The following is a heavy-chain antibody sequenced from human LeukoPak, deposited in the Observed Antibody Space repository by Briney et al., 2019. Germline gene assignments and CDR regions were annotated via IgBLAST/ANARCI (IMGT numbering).Heavy chain of an antibody. V-gene: IGHV4-39*01. Sequence: SETLSLTCTVSGGSISSSSYYWGSIHQSPGKGLEWIGSIYYSGSTYYNPSLKSRVTISVDTSKNQFSLKLSSVTAADTAVYYCARGGFYFDYWGQGALVTVSS. CDR2: IYYSGST. J-gene: IGHJ4*02. CDR3: ARGGFYFDY. CDR1: GGSISSSSYY. D-gene: IGHD3-16*01.